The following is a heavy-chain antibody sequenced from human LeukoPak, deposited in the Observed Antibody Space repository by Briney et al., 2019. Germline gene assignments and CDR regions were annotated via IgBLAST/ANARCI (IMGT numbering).Heavy chain of an antibody. CDR3: ARAGSVWGSYRHDAFDI. J-gene: IGHJ3*02. D-gene: IGHD3-16*02. Sequence: ASVKVSCKASGSTFSGYYMHWVRQAPGQGLEWMAWINLNTGDTNYPQKFQGRVTMTRDTSIRTVYMELTRVTSDDTAVYYCARAGSVWGSYRHDAFDIWGQGTMVTVSS. CDR1: GSTFSGYY. V-gene: IGHV1-2*02. CDR2: INLNTGDT.